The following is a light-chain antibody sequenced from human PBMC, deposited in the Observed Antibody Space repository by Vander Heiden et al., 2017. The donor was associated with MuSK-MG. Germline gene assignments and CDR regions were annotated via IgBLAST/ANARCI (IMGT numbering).Light chain of an antibody. J-gene: IGKJ1*01. CDR3: QYSNTYRT. V-gene: IGKV1-5*01. CDR2: DAS. Sequence: DIQLTQSPSTLSASVGDRVTITCRASQSITSWLAWYQQKPGKAPKLLIYDASSLESGVPSRFRGSGSGTEFTLTISSLQPDDFATYYCQYSNTYRTFGQGTKVEVK. CDR1: QSITSW.